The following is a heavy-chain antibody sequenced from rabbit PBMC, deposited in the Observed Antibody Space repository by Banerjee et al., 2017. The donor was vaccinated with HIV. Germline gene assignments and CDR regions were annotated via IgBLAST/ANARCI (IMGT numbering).Heavy chain of an antibody. J-gene: IGHJ4*01. D-gene: IGHD8-1*01. CDR3: TRSTGYAAIGYPNL. CDR1: GFSFSSSYW. Sequence: QEQLEESGGDLVKPEGSLTLTCTASGFSFSSSYWICWVRQAPGKGLEWIACIYAGSSGSTYYASWAKGRFTISKTSSTTVTLQMTSLTAADTATYFCTRSTGYAAIGYPNLWGPGTLVTVS. CDR2: IYAGSSGST. V-gene: IGHV1S45*01.